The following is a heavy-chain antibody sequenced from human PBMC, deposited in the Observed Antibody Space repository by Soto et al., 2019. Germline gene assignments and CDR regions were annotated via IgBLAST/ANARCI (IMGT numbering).Heavy chain of an antibody. V-gene: IGHV3-13*04. Sequence: GGSLRLSCAASGFTFSIYDMQWVRQATGKGLEWVSAIGTAGDTYYPGSVNGRFTISRENAKNSLYLQMNSLRAGDTAVYYCARAEGESGGMDVWGKGTTVTVSS. CDR3: ARAEGESGGMDV. CDR2: IGTAGDT. J-gene: IGHJ6*04. D-gene: IGHD2-8*02. CDR1: GFTFSIYD.